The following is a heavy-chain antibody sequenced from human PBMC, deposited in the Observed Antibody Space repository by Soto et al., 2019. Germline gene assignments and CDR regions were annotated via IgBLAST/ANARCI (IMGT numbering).Heavy chain of an antibody. J-gene: IGHJ4*02. D-gene: IGHD6-13*01. CDR1: GGSIRTYY. CDR3: VRVIDSNCYFDY. CDR2: INYSGNT. Sequence: PSETLSLTCTVAGGSIRTYYWTWVRQSPGKGLEWIGSINYSGNTNYNPSLKSRVTISVDTSKNQFSLKVTSVTTPDTAVYYCVRVIDSNCYFDYWGQGALVTV. V-gene: IGHV4-59*01.